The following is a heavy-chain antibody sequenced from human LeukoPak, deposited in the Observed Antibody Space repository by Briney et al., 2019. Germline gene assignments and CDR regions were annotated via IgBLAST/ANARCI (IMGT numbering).Heavy chain of an antibody. CDR2: IYPGDSDT. Sequence: GESLKISCKGSGYSFTSYWIGWVRQMPGKGLEWMGIIYPGDSDTRHSPSFQGQVTISADKSISTAYLQWSSLKASDTAMYYCARSLYSSYYYYGMDVWGQGTTVTASS. V-gene: IGHV5-51*01. CDR3: ARSLYSSYYYYGMDV. D-gene: IGHD4-11*01. CDR1: GYSFTSYW. J-gene: IGHJ6*02.